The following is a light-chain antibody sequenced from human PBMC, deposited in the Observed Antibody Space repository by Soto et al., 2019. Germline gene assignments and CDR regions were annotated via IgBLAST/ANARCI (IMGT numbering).Light chain of an antibody. V-gene: IGLV2-8*01. CDR3: SSYAGSNNFVV. CDR1: SSDVGGYNY. Sequence: QSALTQPPSASGSPGQSVTISCTGTSSDVGGYNYVSWFQQHTGKAPKLMIYEVSKRPPGVPDRFSGSKSGNTASLSVSGLQAEDEADYYCSSYAGSNNFVVFGGGTKLTVL. J-gene: IGLJ2*01. CDR2: EVS.